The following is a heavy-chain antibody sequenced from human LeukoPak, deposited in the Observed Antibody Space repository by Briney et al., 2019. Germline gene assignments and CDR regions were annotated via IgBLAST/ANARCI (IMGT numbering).Heavy chain of an antibody. CDR2: IYYSGST. CDR3: AREGEAPGYFDY. J-gene: IGHJ4*02. CDR1: GGSISSGDYY. D-gene: IGHD3-16*01. V-gene: IGHV4-30-4*08. Sequence: SQTLSLTCTVSGGSISSGDYYWNWIRQPPGKGLEWIGYIYYSGSTYYNPSLKSRVTISVDTSKNQFSLKLSSVTAADTAVYYCAREGEAPGYFDYWGQGTLVTVSS.